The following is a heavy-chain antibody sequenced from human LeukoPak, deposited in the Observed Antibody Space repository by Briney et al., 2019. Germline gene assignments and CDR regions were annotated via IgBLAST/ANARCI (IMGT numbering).Heavy chain of an antibody. J-gene: IGHJ4*02. CDR3: ARAEEWLYDY. CDR1: GFTFSSYA. Sequence: GRSLRLSCAASGFTFSSYAMHWARQVPGKGLEWVAVISYDGSNKYYADSVKGRFTISRDNSKNTLYLQMNGLRAEDTAVYYCARAEEWLYDYWGQGTLVTVSS. D-gene: IGHD6-19*01. CDR2: ISYDGSNK. V-gene: IGHV3-30-3*01.